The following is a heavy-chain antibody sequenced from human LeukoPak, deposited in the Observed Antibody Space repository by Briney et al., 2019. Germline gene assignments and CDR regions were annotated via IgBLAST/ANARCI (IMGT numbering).Heavy chain of an antibody. CDR3: ATFGDFGVVIGYYYYGMDV. V-gene: IGHV3-48*04. Sequence: GGSLRLSCAASGFAFNSQTMSWVRQAPGKGLEWVSYISSSGSTIYYADSVKGRFTISRDNAKNSLYLQMNSLRAEDTAVYYCATFGDFGVVIGYYYYGMDVWGQGTTVTVSS. D-gene: IGHD3-3*01. CDR2: ISSSGSTI. CDR1: GFAFNSQT. J-gene: IGHJ6*02.